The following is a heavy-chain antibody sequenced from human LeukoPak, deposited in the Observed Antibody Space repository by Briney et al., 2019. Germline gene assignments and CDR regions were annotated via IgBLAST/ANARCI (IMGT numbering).Heavy chain of an antibody. V-gene: IGHV1-2*02. CDR1: GYTFTNYY. CDR2: INPNSGDT. CDR3: ARETSLAY. J-gene: IGHJ4*02. D-gene: IGHD3-3*02. Sequence: ASVKVSCKASGYTFTNYYINWVRQAPGQGLEWLGWINPNSGDTNYAQKFQGRVTMTRDTSISTAYMDLGSLRSDDTAVYYCARETSLAYWGQGTLVTVSS.